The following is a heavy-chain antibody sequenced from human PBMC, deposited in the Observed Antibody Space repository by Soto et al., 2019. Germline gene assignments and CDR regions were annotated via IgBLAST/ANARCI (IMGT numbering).Heavy chain of an antibody. V-gene: IGHV4-59*08. Sequence: SSETLSLTCTVSGGSISRYYWSWSRQPPGKGLEWIGNIHYSGSTYYNPSLKSRVTISVDTSKNQFSLKLSSVTAADTAVYYCARAWSGYSYDFDYWGQGTLVTVS. CDR1: GGSISRYY. CDR2: IHYSGST. J-gene: IGHJ4*02. CDR3: ARAWSGYSYDFDY. D-gene: IGHD3-3*01.